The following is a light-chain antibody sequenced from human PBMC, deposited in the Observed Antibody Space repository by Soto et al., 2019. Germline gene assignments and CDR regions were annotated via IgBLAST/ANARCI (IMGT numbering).Light chain of an antibody. CDR2: GAS. Sequence: IQLTQSPSSLSASVGDRVTITCRASQGISSYLAWYQQKPGKAPKLLIYGASTLEGGVPLRLSGSGSWTNFTLTISSLQPEDFATYYCQQLNTYPITFGQGTRLEIK. J-gene: IGKJ5*01. CDR3: QQLNTYPIT. V-gene: IGKV1-9*01. CDR1: QGISSY.